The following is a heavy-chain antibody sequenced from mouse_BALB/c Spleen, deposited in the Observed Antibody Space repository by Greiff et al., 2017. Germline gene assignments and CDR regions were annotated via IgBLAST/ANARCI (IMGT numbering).Heavy chain of an antibody. D-gene: IGHD1-1*01. CDR3: ARSNYYGSSDPSWFAY. CDR1: GFTFNDSY. J-gene: IGHJ3*01. V-gene: IGHV14-3*02. CDR2: IDPANGNT. Sequence: EVQLQQSGAELVKPGASVKLSCTASGFTFNDSYMHWVKQRPEQGLEWIGRIDPANGNTKYDPKFQGKATITADTSSNTAYLQLSSLTSEDTAVYYCARSNYYGSSDPSWFAYRGEETLVTVSA.